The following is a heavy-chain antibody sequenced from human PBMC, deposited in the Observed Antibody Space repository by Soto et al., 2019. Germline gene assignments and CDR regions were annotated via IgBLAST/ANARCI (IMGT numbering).Heavy chain of an antibody. J-gene: IGHJ6*02. D-gene: IGHD2-15*01. CDR1: GFTFSNYA. CDR3: ARCHSPFYYYGMDV. Sequence: QVQLVESGGGVVQPGRSLRLSCAASGFTFSNYAMHWVRQAPGKGLEWVAVISYDGSSKYYADSVEGRFTISRDNSKNTLYLQMNSLRAEDTAVYYCARCHSPFYYYGMDVWSQGTTVTVSS. V-gene: IGHV3-30-3*01. CDR2: ISYDGSSK.